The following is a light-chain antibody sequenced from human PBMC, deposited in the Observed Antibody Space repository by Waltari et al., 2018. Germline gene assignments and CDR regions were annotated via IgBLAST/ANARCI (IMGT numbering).Light chain of an antibody. CDR2: DFP. J-gene: IGLJ2*01. V-gene: IGLV2-11*01. Sequence: QSALTQPRSVSGSPGQSVTLSCTGTSSDFGGYNYVSWYQQHPGKVPKLIIFDFPKRPSGVPDRFSGSKAGNTASLTISGLQAGDEAVYFCCSYAGKYTSVFGAGTKVTVL. CDR3: CSYAGKYTSV. CDR1: SSDFGGYNY.